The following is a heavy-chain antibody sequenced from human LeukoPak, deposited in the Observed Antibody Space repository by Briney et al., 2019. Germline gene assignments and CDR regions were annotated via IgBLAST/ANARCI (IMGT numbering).Heavy chain of an antibody. CDR3: ARFRYSSSPNWFDP. D-gene: IGHD6-13*01. CDR1: GYTFTGYY. CDR2: INPNSGGT. Sequence: ASVKVSCKASGYTFTGYYMHWVRQAPGQGLEWMGWINPNSGGTNYAQKFQGRVTMTRDTSISKAYMELSRLRSDDTAVYYCARFRYSSSPNWFDPWGQGTLVTVSS. V-gene: IGHV1-2*02. J-gene: IGHJ5*02.